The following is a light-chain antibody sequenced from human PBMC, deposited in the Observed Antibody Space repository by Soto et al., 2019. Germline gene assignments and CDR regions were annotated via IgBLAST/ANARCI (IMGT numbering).Light chain of an antibody. V-gene: IGKV3-20*01. CDR3: QQYANSPLT. J-gene: IGKJ3*01. Sequence: EIVLTQSPGTLSLSPGEGATLSCRASQSVSSSYLAWYQQKPGQAPRLPIYGASSRATGIPDRFSGSGSGTDFTLTISRLEPEDFAVYYCQQYANSPLTFGPGTKVDIK. CDR1: QSVSSSY. CDR2: GAS.